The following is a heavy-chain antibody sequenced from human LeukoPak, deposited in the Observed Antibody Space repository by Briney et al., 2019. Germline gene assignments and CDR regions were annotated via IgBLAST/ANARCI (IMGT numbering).Heavy chain of an antibody. CDR2: IYWDDDK. J-gene: IGHJ4*02. D-gene: IGHD1-14*01. CDR1: GFSLSTSGVG. V-gene: IGHV2-5*02. CDR3: ALRHETDGSLDY. Sequence: SGPSLVKPTHTLTLTCTFSGFSLSTSGVGVGWIRQPPGKALEWLAVIYWDDDKRYSPSLKSRLTITRDTSKNQVVLTMTNMDPVDTATYYCALRHETDGSLDYWGQGTLVTVSS.